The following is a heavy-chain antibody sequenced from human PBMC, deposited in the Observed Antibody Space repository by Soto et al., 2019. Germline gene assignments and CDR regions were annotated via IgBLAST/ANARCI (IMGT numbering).Heavy chain of an antibody. D-gene: IGHD2-21*02. J-gene: IGHJ4*02. CDR2: IFHTGTT. CDR3: ARQRTSVVTQAYFDV. Sequence: SETLSLACTVSGGSISSSDYFWTWIRQPPGKGLERMGYIFHTGTTYSNPSLRSRVSMSIDTSKDQFSLKLKSVTAADTALYFCARQRTSVVTQAYFDVWGPGSLVTVSS. CDR1: GGSISSSDYF. V-gene: IGHV4-30-4*01.